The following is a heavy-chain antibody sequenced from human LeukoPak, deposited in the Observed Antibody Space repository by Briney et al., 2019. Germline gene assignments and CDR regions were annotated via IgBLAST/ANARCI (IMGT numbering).Heavy chain of an antibody. CDR2: INPNSGDT. Sequence: ASVKVSCKASGYIFIDFYMHWVRQAPGQGLGWMGWINPNSGDTNYAQKFQGRVTMTRDTSISTAFMELSNLRSDDTAVYYCARDRGRGWDFFDYSGQGTLVTVSS. CDR3: ARDRGRGWDFFDY. CDR1: GYIFIDFY. D-gene: IGHD6-19*01. V-gene: IGHV1-2*02. J-gene: IGHJ4*02.